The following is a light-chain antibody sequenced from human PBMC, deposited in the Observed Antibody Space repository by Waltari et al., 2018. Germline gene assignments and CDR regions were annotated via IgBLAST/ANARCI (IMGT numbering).Light chain of an antibody. CDR1: SSNIGHNY. Sequence: QSVLTQPPPVSAAPGQRVTIPCSGGSSNIGHNYVSWYRQFPGTAPKLLIPDNTGRPSGIPGRFSAPKSGTSATLDIPGLQAGDEADYYCGTWDSSLSGAVFGGGTHLTVL. CDR2: DNT. V-gene: IGLV1-51*01. J-gene: IGLJ7*01. CDR3: GTWDSSLSGAV.